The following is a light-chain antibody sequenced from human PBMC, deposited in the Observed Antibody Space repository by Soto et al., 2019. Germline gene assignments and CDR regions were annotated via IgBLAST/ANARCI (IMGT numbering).Light chain of an antibody. CDR3: QQSYSIPWT. Sequence: DIQMTQSPSTLSASVGDRVTITCRASQSVSRWLAWYKQKPGEAPKLLIYKASNLESGVPSRFSGSGSGTDFTLTISSLQPEDFATYYCQQSYSIPWTFGQGTKVDI. V-gene: IGKV1-5*03. CDR2: KAS. CDR1: QSVSRW. J-gene: IGKJ1*01.